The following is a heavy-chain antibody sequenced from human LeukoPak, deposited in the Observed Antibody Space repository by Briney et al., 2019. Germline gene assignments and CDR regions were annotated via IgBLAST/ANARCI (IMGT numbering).Heavy chain of an antibody. Sequence: GGSLRLSCAASGFTFSSYSMNWVRQAPGKGLEWVSFISSSSSYIYYADSVKGRFTISRDNAKNSLYLQMNSLRAEDTAVYYCARGRGSSSWPFDYWGQGTLVTVSS. D-gene: IGHD6-13*01. CDR3: ARGRGSSSWPFDY. CDR1: GFTFSSYS. V-gene: IGHV3-21*01. J-gene: IGHJ4*02. CDR2: ISSSSSYI.